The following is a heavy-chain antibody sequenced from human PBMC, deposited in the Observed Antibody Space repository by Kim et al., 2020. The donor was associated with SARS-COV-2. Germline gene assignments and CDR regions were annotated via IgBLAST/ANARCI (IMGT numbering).Heavy chain of an antibody. CDR3: AREVTMVRGVKGYQH. V-gene: IGHV3-74*01. Sequence: GGSLRLSCAASGFTLSNYWMHWVRQAPGKGLVWVSRINSDGSSTNYADSVKGRFTISRDNAKNTLYLQMNSLRAEDTALYYCAREVTMVRGVKGYQHWGQGTLVTVSS. J-gene: IGHJ1*01. CDR2: INSDGSST. CDR1: GFTLSNYW. D-gene: IGHD3-10*01.